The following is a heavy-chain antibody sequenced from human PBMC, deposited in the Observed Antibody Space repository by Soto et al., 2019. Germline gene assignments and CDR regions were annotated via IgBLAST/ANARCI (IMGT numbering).Heavy chain of an antibody. D-gene: IGHD3-10*01. V-gene: IGHV3-33*01. Sequence: PGGSLRHSCASSGFSFSSYGMRLVRQAPGKGLEWVAVIWYDGSNKYYADSVKGRFTISRDNSKNTLYLLMNSLRAEDTAVYYCARDGSGDRHAFDIWGQGTMVT. J-gene: IGHJ3*02. CDR2: IWYDGSNK. CDR3: ARDGSGDRHAFDI. CDR1: GFSFSSYG.